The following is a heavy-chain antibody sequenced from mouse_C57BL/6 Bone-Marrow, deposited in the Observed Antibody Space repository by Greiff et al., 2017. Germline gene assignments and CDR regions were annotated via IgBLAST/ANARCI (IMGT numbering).Heavy chain of an antibody. CDR2: IHPNSGST. Sequence: VQLQQPGAELVKPGASVKLSCKASGYTFTSYWMHWVKQRPGQGLEWIGMIHPNSGSTNYNEKFKSKATLTVDKSSSTAYMQLSSLTSEDSAVYYCASPLTTVVAFDYWGRGTTLTVSS. J-gene: IGHJ2*01. V-gene: IGHV1-64*01. CDR1: GYTFTSYW. D-gene: IGHD1-1*01. CDR3: ASPLTTVVAFDY.